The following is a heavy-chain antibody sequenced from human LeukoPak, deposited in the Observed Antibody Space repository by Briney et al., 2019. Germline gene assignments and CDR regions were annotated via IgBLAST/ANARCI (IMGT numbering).Heavy chain of an antibody. J-gene: IGHJ4*02. CDR3: AKGNYGYYFDY. Sequence: PGGSLRLSCAASGFTFSSYAMSWVRQAPGKGLEWVSAISGSGGNTYYADSVKGRFTNSRDNSKNTLYLQMNSLRAEYTAIYYCAKGNYGYYFDYWGQGTLVTVSS. D-gene: IGHD4-11*01. V-gene: IGHV3-23*01. CDR1: GFTFSSYA. CDR2: ISGSGGNT.